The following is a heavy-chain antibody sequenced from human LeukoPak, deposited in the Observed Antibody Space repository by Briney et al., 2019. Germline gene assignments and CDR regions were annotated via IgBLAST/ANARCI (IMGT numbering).Heavy chain of an antibody. J-gene: IGHJ5*02. CDR2: IRSKAYGGTT. CDR3: TRGINWFDP. V-gene: IGHV3-49*04. Sequence: GGSLRLSCTASGFTFGDEAMSWVGEAGGKGGGWVGFIRSKAYGGTTEYAASVKGRFTISRDDSKSIAYLQMNSLKTEDTAVYYCTRGINWFDPWGQGTLVTVSS. D-gene: IGHD2-15*01. CDR1: GFTFGDEA.